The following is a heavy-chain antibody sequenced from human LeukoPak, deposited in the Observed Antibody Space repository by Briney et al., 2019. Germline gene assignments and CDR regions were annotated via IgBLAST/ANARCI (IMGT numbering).Heavy chain of an antibody. CDR1: GFTFSSYA. V-gene: IGHV3-23*01. D-gene: IGHD4-11*01. Sequence: GGSLRLSCAASGFTFSSYAMSWVRQAPGKGLEWVSAISGSGGSTYYADSVKGRFTISRDNSKNTLYLQMNSLRAEDTAVYYCTTGVLTVTTDTTYYFDYWGQGTLVTVSA. J-gene: IGHJ4*02. CDR2: ISGSGGST. CDR3: TTGVLTVTTDTTYYFDY.